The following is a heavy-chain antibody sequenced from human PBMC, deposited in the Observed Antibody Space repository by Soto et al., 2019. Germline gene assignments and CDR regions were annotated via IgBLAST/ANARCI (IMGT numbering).Heavy chain of an antibody. Sequence: SETLSLTCAVYGGSFSGYYWSWIRQPPGKGLEWIGEINHSGSTNYNPSLKSRVTISVDTSKNQFSLKLSSVTAADTAVYYCARGWGSGWYPDFDYRGQGTLVTVSS. D-gene: IGHD6-19*01. J-gene: IGHJ4*02. V-gene: IGHV4-34*01. CDR3: ARGWGSGWYPDFDY. CDR2: INHSGST. CDR1: GGSFSGYY.